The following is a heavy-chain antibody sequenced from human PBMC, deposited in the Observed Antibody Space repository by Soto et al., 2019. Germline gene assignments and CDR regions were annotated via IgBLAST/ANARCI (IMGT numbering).Heavy chain of an antibody. D-gene: IGHD3-9*01. CDR2: IIPIFGTA. CDR1: GGTFSSYA. V-gene: IGHV1-69*13. CDR3: ASYEADILTGDYYYYGMDV. J-gene: IGHJ6*02. Sequence: AVKVSCKASGGTFSSYAISWVRQAPGQGLEWMGGIIPIFGTANYAQKFQGRVTITADESASTAYMELSSLRSEDTAVYYCASYEADILTGDYYYYGMDVWGQGTTVTVSS.